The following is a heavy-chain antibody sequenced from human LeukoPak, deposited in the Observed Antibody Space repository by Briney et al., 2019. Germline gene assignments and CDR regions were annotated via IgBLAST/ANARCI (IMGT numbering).Heavy chain of an antibody. CDR3: ARHFGYSSSWYAVRGVDY. CDR2: INPNSGGT. D-gene: IGHD6-13*01. Sequence: ASVKVSCKASGYTFTGYYMHWVRQAPGEGLEWMGWINPNSGGTNYAQRFQGRVTMTRDTSISTAYMELSRLRSDDTAVYYCARHFGYSSSWYAVRGVDYWGQGTLVTVSS. V-gene: IGHV1-2*02. J-gene: IGHJ4*02. CDR1: GYTFTGYY.